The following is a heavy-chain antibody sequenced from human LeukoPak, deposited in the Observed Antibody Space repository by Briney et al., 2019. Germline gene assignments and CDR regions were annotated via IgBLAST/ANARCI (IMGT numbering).Heavy chain of an antibody. CDR1: GGTFSSYA. Sequence: ASVKVSCKASGGTFSSYAISWVRQAPGQGLEWMGGIIPIFGTANYAQKFQGRVTTTTDESTSTAYMELSSLRSEDTAVYYCARGLWFGQEGNWFDPWGQGTLVTVSS. CDR2: IIPIFGTA. D-gene: IGHD3-10*01. CDR3: ARGLWFGQEGNWFDP. V-gene: IGHV1-69*05. J-gene: IGHJ5*02.